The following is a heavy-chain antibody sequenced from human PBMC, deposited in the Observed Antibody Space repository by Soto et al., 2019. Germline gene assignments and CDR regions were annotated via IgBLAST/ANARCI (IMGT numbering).Heavy chain of an antibody. CDR2: IGTAGDT. V-gene: IGHV3-13*04. CDR1: GFTFSSYD. J-gene: IGHJ3*02. D-gene: IGHD3-10*01. Sequence: PGGSLRLSCAASGFTFSSYDMHWVRQATGKGLEWVSAIGTAGDTYYPGSVKGRFTISRENAKNSLYLQMNSLRAGDTAVYYCARVATMVRGVLLDAFDIWGQGTMVTVSS. CDR3: ARVATMVRGVLLDAFDI.